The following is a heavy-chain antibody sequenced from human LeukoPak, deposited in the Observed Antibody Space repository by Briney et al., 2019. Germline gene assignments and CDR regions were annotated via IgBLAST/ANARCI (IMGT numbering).Heavy chain of an antibody. Sequence: SETLSLTCTVSGGSISSSDYYWAWIRQPPGKGLEWIGSIYYSGSTFYNPSLKSRVTILVDTSKNQFSLNLSSVTAADTAVYYCARTKSGWYYSDYWGQGTLVSVSS. CDR2: IYYSGST. CDR3: ARTKSGWYYSDY. J-gene: IGHJ4*02. V-gene: IGHV4-39*07. CDR1: GGSISSSDYY. D-gene: IGHD6-19*01.